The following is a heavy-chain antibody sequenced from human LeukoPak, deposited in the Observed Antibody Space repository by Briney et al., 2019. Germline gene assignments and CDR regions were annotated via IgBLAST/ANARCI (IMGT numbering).Heavy chain of an antibody. V-gene: IGHV1-69*13. CDR2: IIPIFGTA. J-gene: IGHJ4*02. CDR3: AREAVGAPGYFDY. Sequence: ASVTVSCKASGGTFSSCAISWVRQAPGQGLEWMGGIIPIFGTANYAQKFQGRVTITADESTSTAYMELSSLRSEDTAVYYCAREAVGAPGYFDYWGQGTLVTVSS. CDR1: GGTFSSCA. D-gene: IGHD1-26*01.